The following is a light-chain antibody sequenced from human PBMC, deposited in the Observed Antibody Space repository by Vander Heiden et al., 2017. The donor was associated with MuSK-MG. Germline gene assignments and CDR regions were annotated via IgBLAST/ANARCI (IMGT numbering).Light chain of an antibody. CDR1: ESVSSSY. CDR3: QRYGSSPT. CDR2: GAS. Sequence: TLLTQSPGTLSLSPEERATLSCRASESVSSSYLAWYRQKPGQAPRLLIYGASSRATGIPDRFSGSESGTDFTLTISGLGPENFAVYSFQRYGSSPTFGGGTKVEIK. J-gene: IGKJ4*01. V-gene: IGKV3-20*01.